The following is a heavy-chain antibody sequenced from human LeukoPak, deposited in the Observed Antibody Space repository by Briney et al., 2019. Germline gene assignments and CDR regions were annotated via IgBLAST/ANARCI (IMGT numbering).Heavy chain of an antibody. V-gene: IGHV4-38-2*02. CDR2: IHSSGNT. Sequence: PSATLSLTCTVSGYSISSGYYWGWIRQPPGKRLEWVGSIHSSGNTYYNPTLKSRVTISVDTSKNQFSLNLTSVTAADAAVYYCARWIRLWLPSDGGNWFDPWGQGTLVTVSS. J-gene: IGHJ5*02. CDR1: GYSISSGYY. D-gene: IGHD5-18*01. CDR3: ARWIRLWLPSDGGNWFDP.